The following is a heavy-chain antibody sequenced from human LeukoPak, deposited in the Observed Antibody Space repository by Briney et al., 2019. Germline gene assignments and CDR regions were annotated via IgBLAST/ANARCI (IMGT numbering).Heavy chain of an antibody. CDR2: IIPIFGTA. V-gene: IGHV1-69*05. CDR3: ARVAGGMATMNFDY. Sequence: VMSSCIESGDSFSSDDIIGVGEGPGQGHEWMGGIIPIFGTANYAQKFQGRVTITTDESTSTAYMELSSLRSEDTAVYYCARVAGGMATMNFDYWGQGTLVTVSS. J-gene: IGHJ4*02. D-gene: IGHD5-24*01. CDR1: GDSFSSDD.